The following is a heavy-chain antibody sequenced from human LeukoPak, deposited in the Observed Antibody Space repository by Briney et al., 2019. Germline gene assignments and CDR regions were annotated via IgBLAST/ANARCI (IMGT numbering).Heavy chain of an antibody. CDR1: GFTFSSYS. V-gene: IGHV3-21*01. Sequence: GGSLRPSCAASGFTFSSYSMNWVRQDPGKGLEWVSSISSSSSYIYYADSVKGRFTISRDNAKNSLYLQMNSLRAEDTAVYYCARDSGSYYRSSWFDPWGQGTLVTVSS. D-gene: IGHD1-26*01. CDR2: ISSSSSYI. CDR3: ARDSGSYYRSSWFDP. J-gene: IGHJ5*02.